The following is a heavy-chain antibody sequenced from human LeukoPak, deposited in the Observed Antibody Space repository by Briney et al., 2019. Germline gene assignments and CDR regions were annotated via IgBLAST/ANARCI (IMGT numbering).Heavy chain of an antibody. CDR3: ARDQPTYYYGSGSPDY. Sequence: ASVKVSCKASGYTFTSYNMHWVRQAPGQGLEWMGWINPNSGGTNYAQKFQGRVTMTRDTSISTAYMELSRLRSDDTAVYYCARDQPTYYYGSGSPDYWGQGTLVTVSS. D-gene: IGHD3-10*01. V-gene: IGHV1-2*02. CDR1: GYTFTSYN. CDR2: INPNSGGT. J-gene: IGHJ4*02.